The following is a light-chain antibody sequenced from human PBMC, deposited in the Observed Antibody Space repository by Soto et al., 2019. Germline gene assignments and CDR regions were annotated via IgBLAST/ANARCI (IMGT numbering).Light chain of an antibody. Sequence: DIQLTQSPSSLSASIGDRVTITCRASQTIDTYLNWYQHKPGTAPKVLIYAATYLQNGVPSRFSGTGSGADFTLTISSLQPEDFATYYCQQNFNFPRTFGQRTKVDIK. V-gene: IGKV1-39*01. CDR3: QQNFNFPRT. CDR2: AAT. J-gene: IGKJ1*01. CDR1: QTIDTY.